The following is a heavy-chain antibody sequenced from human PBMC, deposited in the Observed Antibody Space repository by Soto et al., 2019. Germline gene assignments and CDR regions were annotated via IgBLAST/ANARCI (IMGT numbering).Heavy chain of an antibody. V-gene: IGHV4-31*03. Sequence: KTSETLSLTCTVSGGSISSGGYYWSWILHHPGKGLEWIGYIYYSGSTYYNPSLKSRVTISVDTSKNQFSLKLSSVTAADTAVYYCARWVGATSFDYWGQGTLVTVSS. D-gene: IGHD1-26*01. CDR2: IYYSGST. CDR1: GGSISSGGYY. J-gene: IGHJ4*02. CDR3: ARWVGATSFDY.